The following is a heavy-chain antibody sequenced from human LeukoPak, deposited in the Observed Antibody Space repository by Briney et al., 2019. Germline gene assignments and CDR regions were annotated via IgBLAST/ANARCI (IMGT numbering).Heavy chain of an antibody. CDR2: VSGSSTTR. CDR1: GFIFSNYY. V-gene: IGHV3-48*01. J-gene: IGHJ4*02. Sequence: PGGSLRLSCTASGFIFSNYYMTWVRQAPGKGLEWVSYVSGSSTTRDYADSVKGRFTISRDNAKNSVYLQMSSVRVDDTAVYYCATGPRGSPVHLGNWGQGTPVTVSS. D-gene: IGHD5-12*01. CDR3: ATGPRGSPVHLGN.